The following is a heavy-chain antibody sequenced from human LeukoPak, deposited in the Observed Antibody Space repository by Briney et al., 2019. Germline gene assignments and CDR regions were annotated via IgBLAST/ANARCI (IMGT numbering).Heavy chain of an antibody. Sequence: TSETLSLTCSVSDGSINSYYWNWIRRPPGKGLEWIGYIYYNGNTNYSPSLKSRVTMSVDTSKNLFSLKVSSVTAADTAVYYCARGRSNYYGMDVWGQGTTVTVSS. D-gene: IGHD1-26*01. CDR2: IYYNGNT. CDR1: DGSINSYY. V-gene: IGHV4-59*01. J-gene: IGHJ6*02. CDR3: ARGRSNYYGMDV.